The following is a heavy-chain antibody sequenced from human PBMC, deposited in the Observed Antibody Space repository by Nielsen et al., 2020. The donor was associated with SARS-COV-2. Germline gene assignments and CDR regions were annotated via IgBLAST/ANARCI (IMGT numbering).Heavy chain of an antibody. Sequence: SETLSLTCTVSGGSISSYYWSWIRQPPGKGLEWIGYIYYSGSTNYNPSLKSRVTISVDTSKNQFSLKLSSVTAADTAVYYCARDRSGWEDEVDFDYWGQGTLVTVSS. J-gene: IGHJ4*02. CDR2: IYYSGST. CDR1: GGSISSYY. D-gene: IGHD6-19*01. CDR3: ARDRSGWEDEVDFDY. V-gene: IGHV4-59*13.